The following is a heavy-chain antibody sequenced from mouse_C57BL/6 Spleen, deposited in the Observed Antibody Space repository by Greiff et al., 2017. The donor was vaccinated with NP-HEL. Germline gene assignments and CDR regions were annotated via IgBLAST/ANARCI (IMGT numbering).Heavy chain of an antibody. CDR2: IDPENGDT. CDR1: GFNIKDDY. V-gene: IGHV14-4*01. J-gene: IGHJ3*01. D-gene: IGHD1-1*01. CDR3: TTRGYGSSPFAY. Sequence: EVKLMESGAELVRPGASVKLSCTASGFNIKDDYMHWVKQRPEQGLEWIGWIDPENGDTEYASKFQGKATITADTSSNTAYLQLSSLTSEDTAVYYCTTRGYGSSPFAYWGQGTLVTVSA.